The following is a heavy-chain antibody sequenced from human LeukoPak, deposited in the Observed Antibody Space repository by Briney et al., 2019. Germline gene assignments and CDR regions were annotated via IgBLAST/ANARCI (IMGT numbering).Heavy chain of an antibody. J-gene: IGHJ4*02. D-gene: IGHD3-22*01. V-gene: IGHV4-4*07. CDR2: IHTSGTT. Sequence: SETLSLTCTVSGDSITSYYWSWIRQPAGKGPEWIGRIHTSGTTNYNPSLKSRVTISVDTSKNQFSLKLSSVTAADTAVYYCAVLNYYDSSGYLDYWGQGTLVTVSS. CDR1: GDSITSYY. CDR3: AVLNYYDSSGYLDY.